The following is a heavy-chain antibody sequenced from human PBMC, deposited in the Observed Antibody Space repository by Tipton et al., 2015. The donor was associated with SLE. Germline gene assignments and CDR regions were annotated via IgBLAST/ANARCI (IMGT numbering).Heavy chain of an antibody. D-gene: IGHD2-21*02. CDR1: GDTFDTYA. V-gene: IGHV1-2*02. J-gene: IGHJ4*02. CDR3: ARDGRGGDCYGGYFDL. CDR2: INPISGAT. Sequence: QVQLVQSGAEVKKPGSSVKVSCKASGDTFDTYAFSWVRQAPGQGLEWVGWINPISGATHYAQKFQGGVRLSRDTSINTVYMQMPSLTSDDTAIYYCARDGRGGDCYGGYFDLWGQGTLVTVS.